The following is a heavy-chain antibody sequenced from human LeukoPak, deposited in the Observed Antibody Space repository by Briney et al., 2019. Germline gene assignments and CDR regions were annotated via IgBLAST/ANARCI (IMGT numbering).Heavy chain of an antibody. J-gene: IGHJ1*01. D-gene: IGHD3-9*01. Sequence: GGSLRLSCAASGFDFSTYAINWVRQAPGKGLEWVSSISTMSNYIFYGDSVKGRFTISRDNAKNSLYLQMNSLRGEDTAVYYCARDGHYDILTGYFQDWGQGTLVTVSS. V-gene: IGHV3-21*04. CDR1: GFDFSTYA. CDR3: ARDGHYDILTGYFQD. CDR2: ISTMSNYI.